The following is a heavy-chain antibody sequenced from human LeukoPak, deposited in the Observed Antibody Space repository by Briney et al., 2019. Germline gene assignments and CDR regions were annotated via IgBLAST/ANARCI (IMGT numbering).Heavy chain of an antibody. CDR2: FDSEDGET. CDR1: GYTLTELS. Sequence: ASVRVSCNVSGYTLTELSMHWVRQAPGKGLEWMGGFDSEDGETIYAQKFQGRVTITEDTSTDTAYMELSSLRSEDTAVYYCATPRITMSDGAFDIWGQGTMVTVSS. V-gene: IGHV1-24*01. CDR3: ATPRITMSDGAFDI. D-gene: IGHD3-22*01. J-gene: IGHJ3*02.